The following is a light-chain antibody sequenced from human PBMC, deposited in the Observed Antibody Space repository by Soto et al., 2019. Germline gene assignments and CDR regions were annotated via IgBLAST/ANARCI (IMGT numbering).Light chain of an antibody. J-gene: IGLJ2*01. CDR3: VAWDDGLSAGI. CDR1: SFNIGSNY. V-gene: IGLV1-47*01. Sequence: QSVLTQPPSASGTPGQRVTISCLGTSFNIGSNYVYWHQQFPGTAPRVLIYKNDQRPSGVPDRFSGSKSGTSASLAISGLRSEDEADYYCVAWDDGLSAGIFGGGTQLTVL. CDR2: KND.